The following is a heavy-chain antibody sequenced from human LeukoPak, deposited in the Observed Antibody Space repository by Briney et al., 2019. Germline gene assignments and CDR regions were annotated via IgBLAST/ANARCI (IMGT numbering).Heavy chain of an antibody. CDR2: ISYDGSNK. CDR1: GFTFSSYG. J-gene: IGHJ4*02. V-gene: IGHV3-30*03. CDR3: AQSVRSGYYYGPGY. Sequence: PGGSLRLSCAASGFTFSSYGMHWVRQAPGKGLEWVAVISYDGSNKYYADSVKGRFTISRDNSKNTLYLQMNSLRAEDTAVYYCAQSVRSGYYYGPGYWGQGTLVTVSS. D-gene: IGHD3-22*01.